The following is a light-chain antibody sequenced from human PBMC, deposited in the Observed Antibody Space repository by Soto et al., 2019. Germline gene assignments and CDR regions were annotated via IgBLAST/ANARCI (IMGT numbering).Light chain of an antibody. J-gene: IGLJ2*01. CDR3: SSYGGANTVV. Sequence: QSVLTQPPSASGSPGQSVTISCTGTSNDVGGYNYVSWYHQHPGKAPKLMIHEVSKRPSGVPDRFSGSKSGNTASLTVSGLLTEDEADYYCSSYGGANTVVFGGGTKVTVL. CDR2: EVS. V-gene: IGLV2-8*01. CDR1: SNDVGGYNY.